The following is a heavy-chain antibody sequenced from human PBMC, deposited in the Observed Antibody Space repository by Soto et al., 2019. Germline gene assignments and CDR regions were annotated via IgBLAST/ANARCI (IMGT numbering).Heavy chain of an antibody. CDR2: ISGSGGST. J-gene: IGHJ3*02. Sequence: GGSLRLSCAASGFTFSSYAMSWVRQAPGKGLEWVSAISGSGGSTYYADSVKGRFTISRDNSKNTLYLQMNSLRAEDTAVYYCAKDFSVLRFLEWLLSSAFDIWGQGTMVNVSS. CDR1: GFTFSSYA. CDR3: AKDFSVLRFLEWLLSSAFDI. D-gene: IGHD3-3*01. V-gene: IGHV3-23*01.